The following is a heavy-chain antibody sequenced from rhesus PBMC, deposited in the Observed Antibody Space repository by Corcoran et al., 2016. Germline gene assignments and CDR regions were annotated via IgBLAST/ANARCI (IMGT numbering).Heavy chain of an antibody. Sequence: EVQLAESGGGLVQPGGSLRLSCAASGFTASSYWMSWVRQAPGKGLEWLSEIKGMTKYYGDSVKGQFTVSRDNAKNSLYLQMNSLSAEDTAVYYCTRRYSSWSGAEYFEFWGQGALVTVSS. CDR2: IKGMTK. CDR3: TRRYSSWSGAEYFEF. CDR1: GFTASSYW. D-gene: IGHD6-13*01. V-gene: IGHV3-11*01. J-gene: IGHJ1*01.